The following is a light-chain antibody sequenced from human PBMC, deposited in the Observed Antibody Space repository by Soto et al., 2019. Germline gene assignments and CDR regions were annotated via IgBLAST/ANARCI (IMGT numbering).Light chain of an antibody. V-gene: IGKV1-5*03. CDR3: QQYNRYSLT. CDR1: QSISSW. J-gene: IGKJ4*01. CDR2: TAS. Sequence: DIQMTQSPSTLSASVGDRVTITCRASQSISSWLAWYQQKPGKAPKLLIYTASSLESGVPSNFSGRGSGTEFTLTISSLQPDDIATYYCQQYNRYSLTFGGGTNVEIK.